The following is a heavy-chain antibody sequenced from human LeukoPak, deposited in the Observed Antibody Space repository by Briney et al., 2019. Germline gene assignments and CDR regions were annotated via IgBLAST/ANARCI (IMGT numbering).Heavy chain of an antibody. V-gene: IGHV4-59*12. D-gene: IGHD1-14*01. Sequence: PSETLSLTCIVSGGSISSYYWSWIRQPPGKGLEWIGSIYYSGSTYYNPSLKSRITISVDTSKNQFSLKLSSVTAADTAVYYCARGLGGNRYMDVWGKGTTVTVSS. CDR2: IYYSGST. J-gene: IGHJ6*03. CDR3: ARGLGGNRYMDV. CDR1: GGSISSYY.